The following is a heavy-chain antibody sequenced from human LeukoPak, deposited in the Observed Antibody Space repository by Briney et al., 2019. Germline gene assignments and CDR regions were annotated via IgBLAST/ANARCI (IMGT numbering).Heavy chain of an antibody. CDR3: ARGRITIFGVGNNWFDP. J-gene: IGHJ5*02. CDR2: IYYSGST. CDR1: GGSISSHY. D-gene: IGHD3-3*01. Sequence: SETLSLTCTVSGGSISSHYWSWIRQPPGKGLEWIGYIYYSGSTNYNLSLKSRVTISVDTSKNQFSLKLSSVTAADTAVYYCARGRITIFGVGNNWFDPWGQGTLVTVSS. V-gene: IGHV4-59*11.